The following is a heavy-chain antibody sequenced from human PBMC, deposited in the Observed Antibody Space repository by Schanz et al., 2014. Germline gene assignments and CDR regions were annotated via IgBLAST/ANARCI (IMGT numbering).Heavy chain of an antibody. V-gene: IGHV3-48*02. D-gene: IGHD1-26*01. CDR2: ISSGSTTI. CDR1: GFNFRSYP. J-gene: IGHJ4*02. CDR3: ARGYAGGATYFDY. Sequence: EVQLVESGGGLVQPGGSLRLSCAASGFNFRSYPMNWVRQAPGKGLEWVSYISSGSTTIYYADSVRGRFTISRDNAKNSLFLQMNSLRDEDTAVYYCARGYAGGATYFDYWGQGTLVTVSS.